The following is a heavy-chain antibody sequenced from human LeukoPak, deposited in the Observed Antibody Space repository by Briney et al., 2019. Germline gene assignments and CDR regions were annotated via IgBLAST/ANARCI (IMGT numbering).Heavy chain of an antibody. J-gene: IGHJ4*02. V-gene: IGHV4-34*01. CDR1: GGSFSGYY. CDR2: INHSGST. CDR3: ARGPFNSREFDY. Sequence: PSETLSLTCAVYGGSFSGYYWSWIRQPPGKGLEWIGEINHSGSTNYNPSLKSRVTISVDTSKNQFSLKLSSVTAADTAVYYCARGPFNSREFDYWGQGSLVTVSS. D-gene: IGHD4-23*01.